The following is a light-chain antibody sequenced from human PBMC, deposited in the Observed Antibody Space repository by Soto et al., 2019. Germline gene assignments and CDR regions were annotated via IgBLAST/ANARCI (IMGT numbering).Light chain of an antibody. Sequence: QSVLTQPPSVSGAQGQRVTISCTGTSSNIGAGYVVHWYQQLPGTAPKLLIYGNSNRPSGVPDRFSGSKSGTSASLAITGLRAEDEADYYCQSYDSSLSSWVFGGGPKLTVL. CDR2: GNS. CDR3: QSYDSSLSSWV. CDR1: SSNIGAGYV. J-gene: IGLJ3*02. V-gene: IGLV1-40*01.